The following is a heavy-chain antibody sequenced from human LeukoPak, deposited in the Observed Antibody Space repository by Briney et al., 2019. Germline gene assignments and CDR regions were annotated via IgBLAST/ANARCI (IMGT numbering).Heavy chain of an antibody. D-gene: IGHD5-12*01. Sequence: SVKVSCKASGGTFSSYAISWVRQAPGQGLEWMGRIIPILGIANYAQKFQGRVTITADKSTSTAYIELSSLRSEDTAVYYCARGSPRVATGDYWGQGTLVTVSS. CDR3: ARGSPRVATGDY. V-gene: IGHV1-69*04. CDR2: IIPILGIA. J-gene: IGHJ4*02. CDR1: GGTFSSYA.